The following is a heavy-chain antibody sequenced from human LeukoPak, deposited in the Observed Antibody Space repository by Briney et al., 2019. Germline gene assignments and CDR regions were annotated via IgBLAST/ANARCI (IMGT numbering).Heavy chain of an antibody. Sequence: GGSLRLSCAASGFTFSSYAMSWVRQAPGKGLEWVSAISGSGGSTYYADSVKGRFTISRDNSKNTLYLQMNSLRAEDTAVYYCAKKNKKGDDVEGVYWGQGTLVTVSS. J-gene: IGHJ4*02. D-gene: IGHD2-21*02. V-gene: IGHV3-23*01. CDR1: GFTFSSYA. CDR3: AKKNKKGDDVEGVY. CDR2: ISGSGGST.